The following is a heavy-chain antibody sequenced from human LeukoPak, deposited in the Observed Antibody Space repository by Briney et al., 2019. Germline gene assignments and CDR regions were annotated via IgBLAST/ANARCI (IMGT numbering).Heavy chain of an antibody. Sequence: ASVKVSCKASGYTFTGYYMHWVRQAPGQRLEWMGWISANNNNTDNVQKLQGRVTMTTDTSTSTAYVELRSLRSDDTAVYYCARALYHTFDYWGQGTLVTVSS. V-gene: IGHV1-18*04. J-gene: IGHJ4*02. CDR1: GYTFTGYY. D-gene: IGHD2-2*01. CDR2: ISANNNNT. CDR3: ARALYHTFDY.